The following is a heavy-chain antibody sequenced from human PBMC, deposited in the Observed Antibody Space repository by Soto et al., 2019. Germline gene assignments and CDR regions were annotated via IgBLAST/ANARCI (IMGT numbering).Heavy chain of an antibody. Sequence: GGSLRLSCAASGFTFSSYAMHWVRQAPGKGLEYVSAISSNGGSTYYANSVKGRFTIPRDNSKNTLYLQMGSLRAEDMAVYYCARDRGGYDFVYWGQGTLVTVSS. CDR3: ARDRGGYDFVY. CDR1: GFTFSSYA. V-gene: IGHV3-64*01. D-gene: IGHD5-12*01. CDR2: ISSNGGST. J-gene: IGHJ4*02.